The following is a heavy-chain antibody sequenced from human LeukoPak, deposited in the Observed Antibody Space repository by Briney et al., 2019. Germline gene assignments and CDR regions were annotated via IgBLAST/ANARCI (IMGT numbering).Heavy chain of an antibody. V-gene: IGHV3-9*01. Sequence: GGSLRLSCAASGFTFDDYAMHWVRQAPGKGLEWVSGISWNSGRIGYADSVKGRFTISRDNAKNSLYLQMNSLRAEDTALYYCAKDTTYYYDSSGYFDYWGQGTLVTVSS. D-gene: IGHD3-22*01. CDR1: GFTFDDYA. J-gene: IGHJ4*02. CDR2: ISWNSGRI. CDR3: AKDTTYYYDSSGYFDY.